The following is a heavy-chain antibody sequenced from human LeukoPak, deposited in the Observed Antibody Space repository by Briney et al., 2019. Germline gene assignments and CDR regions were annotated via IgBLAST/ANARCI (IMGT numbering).Heavy chain of an antibody. CDR1: GFTFSRSA. V-gene: IGHV3-23*01. CDR3: ANDGLYYDGSEHVYYFDS. D-gene: IGHD3-22*01. CDR2: IIYSGGAT. Sequence: QPGGSLRLSCAASGFTFSRSAMTWVRQGPGTGLEFVASIIYSGGATYYADSVKGRFTISRDNSKNTLYLQMNSLRAEDTALYYCANDGLYYDGSEHVYYFDSWGQGTLVTVSS. J-gene: IGHJ4*02.